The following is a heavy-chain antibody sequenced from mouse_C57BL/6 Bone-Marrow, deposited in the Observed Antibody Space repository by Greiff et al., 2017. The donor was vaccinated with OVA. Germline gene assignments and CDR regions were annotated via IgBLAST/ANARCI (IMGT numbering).Heavy chain of an antibody. Sequence: VQLKQSGPELVKPGASVKISCKASGYSFTGYYMNWVKQSPEKSLEWIGEINPSTGGTTYNQKFKAKATLTVDQSSSTAYMQLKSLTSEDSAVYYCARPHYYGSSSLFDYWGQGTTLTVSS. CDR2: INPSTGGT. CDR1: GYSFTGYY. D-gene: IGHD1-1*01. CDR3: ARPHYYGSSSLFDY. J-gene: IGHJ2*01. V-gene: IGHV1-42*01.